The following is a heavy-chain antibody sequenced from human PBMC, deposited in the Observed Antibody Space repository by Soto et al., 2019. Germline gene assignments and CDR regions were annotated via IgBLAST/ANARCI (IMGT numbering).Heavy chain of an antibody. CDR3: AYRKGAASGTDNWFDP. J-gene: IGHJ5*02. Sequence: ESGPTLVNPTETLTLTCTFSGFSLNTDGVAVGWIRQPPGKALEWLGLFFWDDDKRYSPSQESRLSITRDTSKTQVILTMTNMEPVDTAIYYSAYRKGAASGTDNWFDPWGQGTPVTVSS. CDR1: GFSLNTDGVA. D-gene: IGHD1-1*01. V-gene: IGHV2-5*02. CDR2: FFWDDDK.